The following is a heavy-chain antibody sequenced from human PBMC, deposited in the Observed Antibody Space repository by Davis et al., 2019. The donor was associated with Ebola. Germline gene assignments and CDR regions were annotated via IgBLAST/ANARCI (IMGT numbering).Heavy chain of an antibody. J-gene: IGHJ6*03. CDR2: ISSSSSYT. D-gene: IGHD2-15*01. CDR1: GFTFSSYS. CDR3: ARDSCSGGSCYYYMDV. V-gene: IGHV3-21*01. Sequence: PGGSLRLSCAASGFTFSSYSMNWVRQAPGKGLEWVSSISSSSSYTNYADSVKGRFTISRDNAKNSLYLQMNSLRAEDTAVYYCARDSCSGGSCYYYMDVWGKGTTVTVSS.